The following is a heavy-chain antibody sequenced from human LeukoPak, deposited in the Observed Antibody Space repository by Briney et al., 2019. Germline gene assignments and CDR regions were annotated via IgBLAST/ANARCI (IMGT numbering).Heavy chain of an antibody. V-gene: IGHV3-53*01. Sequence: GGSLRLSCAASGFIVSANYMSWVRQAPGKGLEWVSVIYSGGSTYYADSVKGRFTISRDNSKNTLYSQMNSLRAEDTAVYYCARYKFVQGSSGIDVWGQGSPVTVSS. CDR1: GFIVSANY. CDR2: IYSGGST. CDR3: ARYKFVQGSSGIDV. D-gene: IGHD1-14*01. J-gene: IGHJ6*02.